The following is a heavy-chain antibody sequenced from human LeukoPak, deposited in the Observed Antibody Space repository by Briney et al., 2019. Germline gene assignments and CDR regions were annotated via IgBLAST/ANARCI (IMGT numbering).Heavy chain of an antibody. Sequence: GGSLRLSCAASGFTFSSYGMHWVRQAPGKGLEWVAVISYDGSNKYYADSVKGRFTISRDNSKNTLYLQMNSLRAEDTAVYYCARAYMVRGVTHSPYDAFDIWGQGTMVTVSS. D-gene: IGHD3-10*01. J-gene: IGHJ3*02. V-gene: IGHV3-30*03. CDR1: GFTFSSYG. CDR3: ARAYMVRGVTHSPYDAFDI. CDR2: ISYDGSNK.